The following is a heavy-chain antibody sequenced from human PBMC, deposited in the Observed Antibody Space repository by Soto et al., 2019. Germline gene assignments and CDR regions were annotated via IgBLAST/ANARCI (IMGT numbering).Heavy chain of an antibody. CDR3: ASTMKALYWFDP. J-gene: IGHJ5*02. CDR2: IIPIFGTA. V-gene: IGHV1-69*13. Sequence: ASVNVSCKSSGGTFSSYSISWVRQAPGQGLECMGGIIPIFGTANYAQKFQGRVTITADESTSTAYMELSSLRSEDTAVYYCASTMKALYWFDPWGQGTLVTVSS. D-gene: IGHD3-22*01. CDR1: GGTFSSYS.